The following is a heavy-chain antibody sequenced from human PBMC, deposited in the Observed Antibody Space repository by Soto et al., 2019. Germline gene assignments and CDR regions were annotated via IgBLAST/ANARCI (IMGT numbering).Heavy chain of an antibody. V-gene: IGHV1-69*12. J-gene: IGHJ4*02. CDR3: ASGIQLWLRRINNGYSG. CDR2: SIPMFGTA. CDR1: GGTFSTYA. D-gene: IGHD5-18*01. Sequence: QVQLVQSGAEVKKPESSVKVSCKAPGGTFSTYAISWVRQAPGQGLEWMGGSIPMFGTANYAQRFQDRVTITADESTNTVYMELSSLRSDDTAVYFCASGIQLWLRRINNGYSGWGQGTLVTVSS.